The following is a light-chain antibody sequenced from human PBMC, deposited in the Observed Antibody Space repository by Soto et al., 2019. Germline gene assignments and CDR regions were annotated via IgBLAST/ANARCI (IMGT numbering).Light chain of an antibody. CDR1: QMVSSN. J-gene: IGKJ5*01. CDR2: GAS. Sequence: EIVMTQSPATLSVSPGERATLSCRASQMVSSNLAWYQQKPGQAPMLLIYGASTRATGIPARFSGSGSGTEFTLTISSLQSEDFAVYYCQQYNGWPITFGQGTRLEI. CDR3: QQYNGWPIT. V-gene: IGKV3-15*01.